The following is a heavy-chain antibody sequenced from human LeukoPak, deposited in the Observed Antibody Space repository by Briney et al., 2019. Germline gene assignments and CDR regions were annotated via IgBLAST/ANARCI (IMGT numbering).Heavy chain of an antibody. CDR2: IGSSGSTI. D-gene: IGHD6-19*01. J-gene: IGHJ4*02. CDR3: ALLAVASDFDY. Sequence: GGSLRLSCAISGFPFSVYEMNWVRQAPGKGLEWVSNIGSSGSTIYYADSVKGRFSISRDNAKSSLYLQMNSLRVEDTAVYYCALLAVASDFDYWGQGALVTVSS. CDR1: GFPFSVYE. V-gene: IGHV3-48*03.